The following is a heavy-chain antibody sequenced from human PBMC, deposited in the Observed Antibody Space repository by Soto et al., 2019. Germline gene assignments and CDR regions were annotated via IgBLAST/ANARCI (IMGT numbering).Heavy chain of an antibody. J-gene: IGHJ4*02. CDR1: GGSISSGGYS. V-gene: IGHV4-30-2*01. D-gene: IGHD3-3*01. CDR3: ASCFWTGYHV. Sequence: QLQLQESGSGLVKPSQTLSLTCAVSGGSISSGGYSWRWIRQPPGKGLEWIGYIYHSGSTYYNPSLKSRVTISVDRSKHQFSLKLSSVPAADTAVYYCASCFWTGYHVWGQGTLVTVSS. CDR2: IYHSGST.